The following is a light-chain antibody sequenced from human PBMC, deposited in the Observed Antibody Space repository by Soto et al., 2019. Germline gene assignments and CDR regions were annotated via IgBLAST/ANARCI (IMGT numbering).Light chain of an antibody. CDR3: KQSYSTPWT. J-gene: IGKJ1*01. V-gene: IGKV1-39*01. Sequence: DIQMTQSPSSLSASVGDRVTITCRASQSISSYLNWYQQKPGKAPKLLIYAAYSLQSGIQSRFSGSGSETDFTLTISSLQPEDFATYYCKQSYSTPWTFGQGTKVDIK. CDR2: AAY. CDR1: QSISSY.